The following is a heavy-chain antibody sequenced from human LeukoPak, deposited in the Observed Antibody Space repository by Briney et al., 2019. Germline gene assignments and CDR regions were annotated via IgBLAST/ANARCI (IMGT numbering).Heavy chain of an antibody. V-gene: IGHV3-23*01. CDR2: ISGSGGST. Sequence: GGSLRLSCAASGFTFNSYAMSWVRQAPGKGLEWVSAISGSGGSTYYADSVKGRFTISRDNSKNTLYLQMNSLRAEDTAVYYCAKDPVLRYFDWLPYFDYWGQGTLVTVSS. J-gene: IGHJ4*02. CDR1: GFTFNSYA. CDR3: AKDPVLRYFDWLPYFDY. D-gene: IGHD3-9*01.